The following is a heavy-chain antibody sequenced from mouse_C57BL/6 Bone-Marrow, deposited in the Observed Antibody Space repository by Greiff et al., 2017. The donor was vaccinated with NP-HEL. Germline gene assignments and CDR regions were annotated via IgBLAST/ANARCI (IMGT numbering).Heavy chain of an antibody. CDR3: ARAYYDYEAWFAY. CDR2: INPYNGGT. CDR1: GYTFTDYY. J-gene: IGHJ3*01. Sequence: EVQLQQSGPVLVKPGASVKMSCKASGYTFTDYYMNWVKQSHGKSLEWIGVINPYNGGTSYNQKFKGKATLTVDKSSSTAYMELNSLTSEDSAVYYCARAYYDYEAWFAYWGQGTLVTVSA. D-gene: IGHD2-4*01. V-gene: IGHV1-19*01.